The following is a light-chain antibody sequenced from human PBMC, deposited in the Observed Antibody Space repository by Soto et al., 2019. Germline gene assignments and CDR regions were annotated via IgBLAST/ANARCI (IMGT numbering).Light chain of an antibody. V-gene: IGKV1-39*01. CDR1: QSIGNY. J-gene: IGKJ5*01. CDR3: QQSFRPHIT. Sequence: EIQMTQSPVSLSASVGNRVTITCRASQSIGNYLNWYQQKPGEVPKLLIYSASSLQSGVPSRFSGSASGTDFTLSISNLQPEDFATYYCQQSFRPHITFGQGTRLEIK. CDR2: SAS.